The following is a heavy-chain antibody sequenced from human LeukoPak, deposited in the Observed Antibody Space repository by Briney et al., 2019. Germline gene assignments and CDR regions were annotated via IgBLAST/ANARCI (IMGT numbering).Heavy chain of an antibody. CDR3: ARDLGFGELDY. Sequence: SETLSLTCTVSGGSISSGGYYWSWNRQHPGKGLEWIGYIYYSGSTYSNPSLKSRVTISVDTSKNQFSLKLSSVTAADTAVYYCARDLGFGELDYWGQGTLVTVSS. V-gene: IGHV4-31*03. J-gene: IGHJ4*02. CDR1: GGSISSGGYY. D-gene: IGHD3-10*01. CDR2: IYYSGST.